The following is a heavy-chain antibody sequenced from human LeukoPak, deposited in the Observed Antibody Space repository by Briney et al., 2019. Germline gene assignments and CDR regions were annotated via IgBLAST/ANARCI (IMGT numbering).Heavy chain of an antibody. D-gene: IGHD5-18*01. Sequence: GASVKVSCKAFGYTFTSNYMHWVRQAPGQGPEWMGVISPSGGSTTYAQKFQGRVTLTRDMSTSTDYLELSSLRSEDTAVYYCARVRGYSYGWFDPWGQGTLVTVSS. J-gene: IGHJ5*02. CDR2: ISPSGGST. CDR3: ARVRGYSYGWFDP. V-gene: IGHV1-46*01. CDR1: GYTFTSNY.